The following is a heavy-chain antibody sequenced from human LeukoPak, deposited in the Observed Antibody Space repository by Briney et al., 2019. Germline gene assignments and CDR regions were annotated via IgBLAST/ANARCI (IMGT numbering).Heavy chain of an antibody. V-gene: IGHV3-9*01. Sequence: GGSLRLSCAASGFTFDDYAMHWVRQAPGKGLEWVSGISWNSGSIGYADSVKGRFTISRDNAKSSLYLQMNSLRAEDTALYYCATAPPDYWGQGTLVTVSS. CDR3: ATAPPDY. CDR1: GFTFDDYA. J-gene: IGHJ4*02. CDR2: ISWNSGSI.